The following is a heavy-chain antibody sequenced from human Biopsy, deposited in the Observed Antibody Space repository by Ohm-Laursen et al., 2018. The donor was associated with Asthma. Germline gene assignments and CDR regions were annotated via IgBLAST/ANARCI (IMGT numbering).Heavy chain of an antibody. D-gene: IGHD6-13*01. CDR1: GFTFSSYW. CDR3: AGGPAWQQLDN. Sequence: SLRLSCTAPGFTFSSYWMHWVRQAPGKGLVWVSRINSDGSSTSYADSVKGRFTISRDNAKNTLYLEMNSLRAEDTAVYYCAGGPAWQQLDNWGQGTLVTVSS. V-gene: IGHV3-74*01. J-gene: IGHJ4*02. CDR2: INSDGSST.